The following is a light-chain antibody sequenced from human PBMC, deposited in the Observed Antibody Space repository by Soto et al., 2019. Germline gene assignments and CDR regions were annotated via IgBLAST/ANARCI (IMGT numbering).Light chain of an antibody. Sequence: QSVLTKPPSVSGAPGQRVTISCTGSSSNIGAGYDVHWYQQLPGTAPRLLICGDINRPSGVPDRFSGSRSGTSASLAITGLQAEDEADYYCQSYDSSLSGSVFGGGTQLTVL. CDR1: SSNIGAGYD. V-gene: IGLV1-40*01. J-gene: IGLJ7*01. CDR3: QSYDSSLSGSV. CDR2: GDI.